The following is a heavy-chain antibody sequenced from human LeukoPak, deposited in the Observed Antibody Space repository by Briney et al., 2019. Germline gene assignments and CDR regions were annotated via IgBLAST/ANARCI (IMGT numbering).Heavy chain of an antibody. CDR1: GGSFSGYY. D-gene: IGHD3-10*01. J-gene: IGHJ4*02. CDR3: ARGEWRPYGSGSYRY. Sequence: SETLSLTCAVSGGSFSGYYWSWIRQPPGKGLEWIGEINHSGSTNYNPSLKSRVTISVDTSKNQFSLKLSSVTAADTAVYYCARGEWRPYGSGSYRYWGQGTLVTVSS. CDR2: INHSGST. V-gene: IGHV4-34*01.